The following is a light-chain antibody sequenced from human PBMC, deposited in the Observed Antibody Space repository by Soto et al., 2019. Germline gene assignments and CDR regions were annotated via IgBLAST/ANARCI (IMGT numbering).Light chain of an antibody. V-gene: IGLV2-8*01. CDR3: KSYAGRNTYV. J-gene: IGLJ1*01. CDR2: EVF. Sequence: QSALTQPPAASGSPGQPVTISCTGTKSDIGVYDFVSWYQHLPGKAPRLIICEVFQRPSGVPDRFSGSTSGNTASLTVYGLQAADEDDYFCKSYAGRNTYVFPSGPTVTVL. CDR1: KSDIGVYDF.